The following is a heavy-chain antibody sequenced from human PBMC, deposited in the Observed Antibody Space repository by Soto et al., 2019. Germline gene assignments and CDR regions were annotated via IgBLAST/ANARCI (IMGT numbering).Heavy chain of an antibody. CDR2: ISSSSSYT. CDR3: AREGVTIFGVVTPVGYGMDV. J-gene: IGHJ6*02. D-gene: IGHD3-3*01. CDR1: GFTFSDYY. Sequence: GGSLRLSCAASGFTFSDYYMSWIRQAPGKGLEWVSYISSSSSYTNYADSVKGRFTISRDNAKNSLYLQMNSLRAEDTAVYYCAREGVTIFGVVTPVGYGMDVWGQGTTVTVSS. V-gene: IGHV3-11*06.